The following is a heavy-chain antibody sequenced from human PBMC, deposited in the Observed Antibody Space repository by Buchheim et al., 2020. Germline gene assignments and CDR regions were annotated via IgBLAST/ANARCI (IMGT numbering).Heavy chain of an antibody. D-gene: IGHD4-17*01. CDR2: ISSRTTI. CDR3: ARGYDDGDSLDY. CDR1: GFIFSAYS. V-gene: IGHV3-48*02. J-gene: IGHJ4*02. Sequence: EVQLVESGGGLVQPGGSLRLSCAASGFIFSAYSMNRVRQAPGKGLEWVSYISSRTTIYYVDSVKGRFTISRDNAKKSVYLQMNSLRDEDTAVYYCARGYDDGDSLDYWGQGNL.